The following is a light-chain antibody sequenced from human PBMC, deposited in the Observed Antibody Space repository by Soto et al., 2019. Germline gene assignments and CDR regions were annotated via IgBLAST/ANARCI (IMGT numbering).Light chain of an antibody. J-gene: IGKJ1*01. Sequence: DIQMTQSPSTLSVSVGDRLTITCRASQTISSWLAWYQQKPGKAPKLLIYKASTLKSGVPSRFSGSGSGTEFTLTISSLQPDDFATYYCQHYNSYSEAFGQGTKVDIK. V-gene: IGKV1-5*03. CDR3: QHYNSYSEA. CDR2: KAS. CDR1: QTISSW.